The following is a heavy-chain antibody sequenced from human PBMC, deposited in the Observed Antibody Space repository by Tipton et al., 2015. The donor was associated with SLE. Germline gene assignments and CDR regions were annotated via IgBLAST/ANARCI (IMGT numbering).Heavy chain of an antibody. CDR1: GFTFSSYA. Sequence: SLRLSCAASGFTFSSYAMHWVRQAPGKGLEWVAVISYDGSNKYYADSVKGRFTISRDNAKGSLYLQLNSLRVEDTAIYFCARVGRLQVTNGAFDMWGQGTMVTVSS. J-gene: IGHJ3*02. V-gene: IGHV3-30*04. D-gene: IGHD2-8*01. CDR3: ARVGRLQVTNGAFDM. CDR2: ISYDGSNK.